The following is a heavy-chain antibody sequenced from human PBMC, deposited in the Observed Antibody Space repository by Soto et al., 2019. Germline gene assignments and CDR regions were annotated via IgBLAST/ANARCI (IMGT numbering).Heavy chain of an antibody. Sequence: PGGSLRLSCAASGFTFSSYAMHWVRQAPGKGLEWVAVISYDGSNKYYADSVKGRFTISRDNSKNTLYLQMNSLRAEDTAVYYCARTGLLWGSGSYLAPADYWGQGTLVTVSS. CDR2: ISYDGSNK. V-gene: IGHV3-30-3*01. CDR3: ARTGLLWGSGSYLAPADY. CDR1: GFTFSSYA. D-gene: IGHD1-26*01. J-gene: IGHJ4*02.